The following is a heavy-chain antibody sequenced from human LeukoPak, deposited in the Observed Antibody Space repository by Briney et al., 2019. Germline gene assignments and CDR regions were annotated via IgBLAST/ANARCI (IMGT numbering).Heavy chain of an antibody. V-gene: IGHV1-46*01. Sequence: ASVKVSCKASGYPFIIYYMHWVRQAPGQGLEWMGIINPSGGSTSYAQTFQGRVTMTRDTSTSTVYMELSSLKPEDTAVYYCARAQAWDSSDPNWFDLWGQGTLVTVSS. CDR2: INPSGGST. CDR1: GYPFIIYY. CDR3: ARAQAWDSSDPNWFDL. J-gene: IGHJ5*02. D-gene: IGHD6-19*01.